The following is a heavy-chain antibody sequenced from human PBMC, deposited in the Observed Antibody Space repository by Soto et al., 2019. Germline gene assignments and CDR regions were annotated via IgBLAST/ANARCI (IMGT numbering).Heavy chain of an antibody. V-gene: IGHV4-31*02. CDR3: ARESTAMVSAAFDI. J-gene: IGHJ3*02. CDR2: IYYSGST. CDR1: GGSISSGGYY. Sequence: SETLSLTCTVSGGSISSGGYYWSWIRQHPGKGLEWIGYIYYSGSTYYNPSLKSRVTISVDTSKNQFSLKLSSVTAADTAAYYCARESTAMVSAAFDIWGQGTMVTVSS. D-gene: IGHD5-18*01.